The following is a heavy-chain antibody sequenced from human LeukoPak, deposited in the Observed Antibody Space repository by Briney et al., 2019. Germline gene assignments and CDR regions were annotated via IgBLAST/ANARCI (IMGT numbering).Heavy chain of an antibody. CDR3: ARDDSSGYFYYYYGMDV. Sequence: GGPLRLSCAASGFTFSSYAMHWVRQAPGKGLEWVAVISYDGSNKYYADSVKGRFTISRDNSKNTLYLQMNSLRAEDTAVYYCARDDSSGYFYYYYGMDVWGQGTTVTVSS. D-gene: IGHD3-22*01. J-gene: IGHJ6*02. CDR2: ISYDGSNK. V-gene: IGHV3-30-3*01. CDR1: GFTFSSYA.